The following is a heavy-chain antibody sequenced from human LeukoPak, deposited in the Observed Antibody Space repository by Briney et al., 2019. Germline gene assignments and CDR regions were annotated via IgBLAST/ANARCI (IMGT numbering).Heavy chain of an antibody. V-gene: IGHV4-59*01. D-gene: IGHD2-2*01. CDR1: GGSISSYY. CDR3: ARDHCSSSSCFIRHVDY. CDR2: IYYSGST. J-gene: IGHJ4*02. Sequence: SETLSLTCTVSGGSISSYYWSWIRQPPGKGLEWIGYIYYSGSTNYNPSLKSRVTISVDTSKNQFSLKLSSVTAADTAVYYCARDHCSSSSCFIRHVDYWGQGTLVTVSS.